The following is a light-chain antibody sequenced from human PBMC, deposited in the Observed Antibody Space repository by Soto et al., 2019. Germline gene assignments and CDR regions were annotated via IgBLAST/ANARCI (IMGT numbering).Light chain of an antibody. J-gene: IGKJ1*01. Sequence: DIQMTQSPSTLSASVGDRVTITCRASESVSSCLAWYQQKVGKAPKLLIYKASSLDTGVPSRFSGSGSGTEFTLTISPLHPDDFATYYCQQYKSFPRTFGQGTKVEIK. V-gene: IGKV1-5*03. CDR2: KAS. CDR3: QQYKSFPRT. CDR1: ESVSSC.